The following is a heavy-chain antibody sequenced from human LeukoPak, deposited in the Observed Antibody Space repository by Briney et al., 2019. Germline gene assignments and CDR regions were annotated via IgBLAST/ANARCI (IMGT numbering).Heavy chain of an antibody. Sequence: AASVKVSCKASGYTFTSYYMHWVRQAPGQGLEWMGIINPSGGSTSYAQKFQGRVTMTRDTSTSTVYMELSSLRSEDTAVYYCAREDRDAAMVTSLDYWGQGTLVTVSS. D-gene: IGHD5-18*01. CDR1: GYTFTSYY. V-gene: IGHV1-46*01. CDR3: AREDRDAAMVTSLDY. J-gene: IGHJ4*02. CDR2: INPSGGST.